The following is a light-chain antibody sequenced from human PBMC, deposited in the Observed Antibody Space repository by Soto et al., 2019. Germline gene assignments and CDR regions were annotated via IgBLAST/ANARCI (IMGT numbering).Light chain of an antibody. CDR1: QSITNR. V-gene: IGKV1-5*01. CDR2: DAL. CDR3: QHYDVYSPWM. Sequence: DIQMTQSPSTLSASVGDRVAITCRASQSITNRLAWYQLKPGKAPKVLIYDALNLESGVPSRFSGSGYGTEFTLTIRSLQPDDFATYCCQHYDVYSPWMFGQGTKVDIK. J-gene: IGKJ1*01.